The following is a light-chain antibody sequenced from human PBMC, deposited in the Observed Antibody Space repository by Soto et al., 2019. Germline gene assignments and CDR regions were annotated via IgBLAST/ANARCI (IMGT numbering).Light chain of an antibody. CDR3: QQYHSFWT. CDR2: AVS. J-gene: IGKJ1*01. CDR1: QSSSSS. Sequence: SSLSAYKGDRVTITCRGRQSSSSSLAWYQQNPREAPKLLIYAVSSVESGVPPRFFGSGSGTEFALAISSLQPDDFATYYCQQYHSFWTFGRVTNVDIK. V-gene: IGKV1-5*01.